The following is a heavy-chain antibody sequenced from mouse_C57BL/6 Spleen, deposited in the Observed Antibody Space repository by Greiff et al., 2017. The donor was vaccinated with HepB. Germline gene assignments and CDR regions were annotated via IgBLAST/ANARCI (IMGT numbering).Heavy chain of an antibody. V-gene: IGHV5-9*01. CDR1: GFTFSSYT. CDR2: ISGGGGNT. D-gene: IGHD2-4*01. Sequence: EVKLVESGGGLVKPGGSLKLSCAASGFTFSSYTMSWVRQTPEKRLEWVATISGGGGNTYYPDSVKGRFTISRDNAKNTLYLQMSSLRSEDTALYYCARQGDYDAFDYWGQGTTLTVSS. J-gene: IGHJ2*01. CDR3: ARQGDYDAFDY.